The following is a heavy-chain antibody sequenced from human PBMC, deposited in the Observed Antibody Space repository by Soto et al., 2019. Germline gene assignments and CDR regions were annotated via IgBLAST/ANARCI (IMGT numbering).Heavy chain of an antibody. CDR3: AKVMTEYSGVAIDY. D-gene: IGHD1-26*01. Sequence: GGSLILSCVASGFTVSNFGIHWFRQAPGKGLEWLAVVSYDEVNKFYADSVRGRFTISRDNSKDTVYLQINSLRRDDTAMYFCAKVMTEYSGVAIDYWGQGTLVTVSS. J-gene: IGHJ4*02. V-gene: IGHV3-30*18. CDR1: GFTVSNFG. CDR2: VSYDEVNK.